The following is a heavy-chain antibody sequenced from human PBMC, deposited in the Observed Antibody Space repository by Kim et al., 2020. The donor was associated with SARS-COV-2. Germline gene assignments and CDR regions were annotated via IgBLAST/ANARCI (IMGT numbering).Heavy chain of an antibody. CDR2: INHSGST. Sequence: SETLSLTCAVYGGSFSGYYWSWIRQPPGKGLEWIGEINHSGSTNYNPSLKSRVTISVDTSKNQFSLKLSSVTAADTAVYYCAGSPYYYGSGRARPFYYWGQGTLVTVSS. J-gene: IGHJ4*02. CDR3: AGSPYYYGSGRARPFYY. V-gene: IGHV4-34*01. CDR1: GGSFSGYY. D-gene: IGHD3-10*01.